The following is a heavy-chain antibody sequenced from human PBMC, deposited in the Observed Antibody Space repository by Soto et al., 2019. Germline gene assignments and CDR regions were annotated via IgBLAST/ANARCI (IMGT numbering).Heavy chain of an antibody. Sequence: EVQLVESGGGLVQPGGSLRLSCAASGFTVSSNYMSWVRQAPGKGLEWVSVIYSGGSTYYADSVKGRFTISRDNSKNRLYLQMNSLTAEDTAVYYCARAPGGYSNYVYFDCWGQGTLVTVSS. D-gene: IGHD4-4*01. CDR3: ARAPGGYSNYVYFDC. CDR1: GFTVSSNY. V-gene: IGHV3-66*01. J-gene: IGHJ4*02. CDR2: IYSGGST.